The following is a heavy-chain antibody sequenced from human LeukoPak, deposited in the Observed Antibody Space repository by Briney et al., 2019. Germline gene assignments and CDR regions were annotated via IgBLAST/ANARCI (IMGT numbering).Heavy chain of an antibody. J-gene: IGHJ4*02. CDR2: IYYSGST. D-gene: IGHD3-9*01. CDR1: GGSVSSGSYY. V-gene: IGHV4-61*01. CDR3: ASVYYDILTGYSGFDY. Sequence: SETLSLTCTVSGGSVSSGSYYWSWIRQPPGKGLEWIGYIYYSGSTNYNPSLKSRVTISVDTSKNQFSLKLCSVTAADTAVYYCASVYYDILTGYSGFDYWGQGTLVTVSS.